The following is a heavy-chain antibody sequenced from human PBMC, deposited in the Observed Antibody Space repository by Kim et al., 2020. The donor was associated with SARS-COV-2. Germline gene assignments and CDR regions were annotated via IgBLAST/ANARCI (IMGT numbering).Heavy chain of an antibody. CDR1: GFTFSDHY. J-gene: IGHJ4*02. Sequence: GGSLRLSCAVSGFTFSDHYMDWVRQAPGKGLEWVGRTGNKANSYTTQYAASVKGRFTISRDDSKRSLYLQMNSLKTEDMAVYYCASGGYYGSGLDNWGQGTQVTVSS. CDR3: ASGGYYGSGLDN. V-gene: IGHV3-72*01. CDR2: TGNKANSYTT. D-gene: IGHD3-10*01.